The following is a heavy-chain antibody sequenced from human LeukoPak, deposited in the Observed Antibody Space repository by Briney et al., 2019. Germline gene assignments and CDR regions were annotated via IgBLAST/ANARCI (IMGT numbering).Heavy chain of an antibody. V-gene: IGHV3-23*01. J-gene: IGHJ4*02. D-gene: IGHD6-13*01. CDR1: GFTFSNYA. Sequence: GGSLRLSCEGSGFTFSNYAMSWVRQAPGKGPEWVSGISASGGRTHYADSVKGRFIVSRDSSKNTVFLQMNSLRAEDTAVYYCAKDRPIAAAGTLDYWGQGTLVTVSS. CDR2: ISASGGRT. CDR3: AKDRPIAAAGTLDY.